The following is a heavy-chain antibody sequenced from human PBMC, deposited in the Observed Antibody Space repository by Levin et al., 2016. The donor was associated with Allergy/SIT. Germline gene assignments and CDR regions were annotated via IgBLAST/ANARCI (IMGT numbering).Heavy chain of an antibody. CDR2: INHSGST. V-gene: IGHV4-34*01. Sequence: SETLSLTCAVYGGSFSGYYWSWIRQPPGKGLEWIGEINHSGSTNYNPSLKSRVTISVDTSKNQFSLKLSSVTAADTAVYYCARGASSSWYVPVYWGQGTLVTVSS. CDR1: GGSFSGYY. D-gene: IGHD6-13*01. J-gene: IGHJ4*02. CDR3: ARGASSSWYVPVY.